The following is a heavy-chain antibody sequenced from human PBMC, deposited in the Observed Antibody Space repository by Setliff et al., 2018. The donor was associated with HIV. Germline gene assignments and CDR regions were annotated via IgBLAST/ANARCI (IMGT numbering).Heavy chain of an antibody. CDR3: ARGGTSSNWFGP. V-gene: IGHV4-59*01. D-gene: IGHD2-2*01. Sequence: PSETLSRTCIVSGASISSNTWSWIRQAPGKGLQWIGFIYNSVTTNYNPSLKSRVTISLDTSKNQFSLKLTSVTAADTAVYYCARGGTSSNWFGPWGQGTLVTVS. CDR1: GASISSNT. J-gene: IGHJ5*02. CDR2: IYNSVTT.